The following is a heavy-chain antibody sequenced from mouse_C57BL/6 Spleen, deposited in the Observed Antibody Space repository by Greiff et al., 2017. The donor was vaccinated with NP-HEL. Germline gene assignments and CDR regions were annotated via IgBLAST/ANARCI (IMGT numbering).Heavy chain of an antibody. CDR1: GFTFSDVW. CDR3: TRTDDGYYGGFAY. V-gene: IGHV6-6*01. CDR2: IRNKANNHAT. Sequence: DVMLVESGGGLVQPGGSMKLSCAASGFTFSDVWMDWVRQSPEKGLEWVAEIRNKANNHATYYAESVKGRFTISRDDSKSSVYLQMNSLRAEDTGIYYCTRTDDGYYGGFAYWGQGTLVTVSA. D-gene: IGHD2-3*01. J-gene: IGHJ3*01.